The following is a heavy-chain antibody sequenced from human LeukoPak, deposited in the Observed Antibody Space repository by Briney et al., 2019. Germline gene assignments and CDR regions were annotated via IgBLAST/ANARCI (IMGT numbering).Heavy chain of an antibody. CDR1: GFTFSSYS. Sequence: GGSLRLSCAASGFTFSSYSMNWVRQAPGKGLEWVANIKLDGSEKKYVDSVKGRFTISRDNTKNSLYLQMNSLRAEDTAVFYCARDQYDTWSRRGNFDSWGQGTLVIVSS. V-gene: IGHV3-7*03. J-gene: IGHJ4*02. CDR2: IKLDGSEK. D-gene: IGHD3-3*01. CDR3: ARDQYDTWSRRGNFDS.